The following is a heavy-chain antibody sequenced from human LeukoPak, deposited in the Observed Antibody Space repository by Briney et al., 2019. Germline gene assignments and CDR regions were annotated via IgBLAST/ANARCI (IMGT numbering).Heavy chain of an antibody. CDR3: AKVIKGSERLTMVRGVIIKTAGLYYMDV. CDR1: GFTLSSYA. V-gene: IGHV3-23*01. CDR2: ISDSGGST. D-gene: IGHD3-10*01. Sequence: VGSLRLSCAASGFTLSSYAMSWVRQAPGKGLEWVSSISDSGGSTNYADSVKGRFTISRDNSKNTVYLQMNSLRAEDTAVYYCAKVIKGSERLTMVRGVIIKTAGLYYMDVWGKGTTVTVSS. J-gene: IGHJ6*03.